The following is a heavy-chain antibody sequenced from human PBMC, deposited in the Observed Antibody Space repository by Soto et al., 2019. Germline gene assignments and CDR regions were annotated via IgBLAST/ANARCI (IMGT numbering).Heavy chain of an antibody. CDR2: IYHSGST. CDR1: GYGISSGYY. V-gene: IGHV4-38-2*01. Sequence: PSETLSLSCAVSGYGISSGYYWGWIRQPPGKGLEWIGSIYHSGSTYYNPSLKSRVTISVDTSKNQFSLKLSSVTAADTAVYYCARALGWGYYDSSGYYFDCWGQGTPVTVPQ. CDR3: ARALGWGYYDSSGYYFDC. J-gene: IGHJ4*02. D-gene: IGHD3-22*01.